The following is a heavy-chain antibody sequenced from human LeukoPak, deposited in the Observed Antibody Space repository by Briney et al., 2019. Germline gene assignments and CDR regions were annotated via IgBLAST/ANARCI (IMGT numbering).Heavy chain of an antibody. CDR2: IYYSGST. Sequence: SETLSLTCTVSGGSISSYYWSWIRQPPGKGLEWIGYIYYSGSTNYNPSLKSRVTISVDTSKNQFSLKLSSVTAADTAVYYCASGGYSYVGHLDYWGQGTLVTVSS. CDR3: ASGGYSYVGHLDY. J-gene: IGHJ4*02. CDR1: GGSISSYY. V-gene: IGHV4-59*01. D-gene: IGHD5-18*01.